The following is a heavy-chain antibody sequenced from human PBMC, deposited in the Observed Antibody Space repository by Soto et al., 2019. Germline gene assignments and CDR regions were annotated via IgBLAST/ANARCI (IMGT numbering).Heavy chain of an antibody. CDR1: GFTFSSYG. J-gene: IGHJ3*02. CDR2: ISYDGSEK. CDR3: AKTRGYTYGPDAFDI. V-gene: IGHV3-30*18. Sequence: QMQLVESGGGVVQPGRSLRLSCAASGFTFSSYGMHWVRQSPGKGLEWVAVISYDGSEKYYTDYVKGPITISRDDSTNTLYLQMNSLRTEDTAVYYCAKTRGYTYGPDAFDIWGQGTMVTVSS. D-gene: IGHD5-18*01.